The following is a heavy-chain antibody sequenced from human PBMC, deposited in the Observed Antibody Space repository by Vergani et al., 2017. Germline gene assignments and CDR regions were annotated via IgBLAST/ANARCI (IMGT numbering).Heavy chain of an antibody. J-gene: IGHJ6*02. CDR3: AKARDPNCKGGNCYSYYYGLDL. V-gene: IGHV3-23*04. Sequence: QLVESGGGWVQPGGSLRLSRAASGFTVSSNYMSWVRQAPGKGLEWVSAISGSGGNTFYTDSVKGRFTISRDNSKDTLYLQMNSLRVEDTAIYYCAKARDPNCKGGNCYSYYYGLDLWGQGTTVTVSS. D-gene: IGHD2-21*01. CDR1: GFTVSSNY. CDR2: ISGSGGNT.